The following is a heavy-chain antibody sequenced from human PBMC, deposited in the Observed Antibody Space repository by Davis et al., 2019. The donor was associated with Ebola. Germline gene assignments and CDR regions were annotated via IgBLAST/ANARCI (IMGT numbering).Heavy chain of an antibody. CDR2: ISSSSSYI. CDR3: ARGLMIVAPLDY. D-gene: IGHD3-22*01. J-gene: IGHJ4*02. CDR1: GFTFSSYS. Sequence: PGGSLRLSCAASGFTFSSYSMNWVRQAPGKGLEWVSSISSSSSYIYYADSVKGRFTISRDNAKNSLYLQMNSLRAEDTAVYYCARGLMIVAPLDYWGQGTLVTVSS. V-gene: IGHV3-21*01.